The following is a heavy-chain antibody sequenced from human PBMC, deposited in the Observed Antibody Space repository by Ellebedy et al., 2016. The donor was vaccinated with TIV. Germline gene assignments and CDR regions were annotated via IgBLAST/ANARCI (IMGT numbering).Heavy chain of an antibody. CDR2: ISANGGTT. V-gene: IGHV3-23*01. D-gene: IGHD3/OR15-3a*01. CDR3: ARRSTDFAFDS. Sequence: GESLKISCAVSGFTFSSYWMQWVRQAPGKGLEWVSIISANGGTTYYADSVKGRFTISRDNSKNTLFLQMSSLRAEDTAVYFCARRSTDFAFDSWGQGTLVTVSS. CDR1: GFTFSSYW. J-gene: IGHJ4*02.